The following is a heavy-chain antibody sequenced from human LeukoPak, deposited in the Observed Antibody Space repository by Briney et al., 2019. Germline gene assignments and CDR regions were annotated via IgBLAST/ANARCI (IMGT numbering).Heavy chain of an antibody. Sequence: ASVKVSCKASGYTFTSYAMHWVRQAPGQRLEWMGWINAGNGNSKYSQKFQGRVTITRDTSASTAYMELSSLRSEDTAVYYCARDPVVGDYGGNFYYYYGMDVWGQGTTVTVSS. D-gene: IGHD4-23*01. CDR2: INAGNGNS. J-gene: IGHJ6*02. V-gene: IGHV1-3*01. CDR3: ARDPVVGDYGGNFYYYYGMDV. CDR1: GYTFTSYA.